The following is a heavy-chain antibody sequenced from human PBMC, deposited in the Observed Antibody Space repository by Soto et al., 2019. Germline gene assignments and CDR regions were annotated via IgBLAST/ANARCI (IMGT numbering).Heavy chain of an antibody. J-gene: IGHJ3*02. Sequence: GGSLRLSCAASGFTFSSYSMNWVRQAPGKGLEWVSSISSSSSYIYYADSVKGRFTISRDNAKNSLYLLMNSLRAEDTAVYYCAREAPYCGGGSCWAFDIWGQGTMVTVSS. V-gene: IGHV3-21*01. D-gene: IGHD2-15*01. CDR2: ISSSSSYI. CDR3: AREAPYCGGGSCWAFDI. CDR1: GFTFSSYS.